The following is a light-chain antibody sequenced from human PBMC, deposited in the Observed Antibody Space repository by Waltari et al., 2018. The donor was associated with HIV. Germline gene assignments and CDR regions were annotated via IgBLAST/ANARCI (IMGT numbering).Light chain of an antibody. CDR1: TSTLGTTKS. CDR2: DGT. V-gene: IGLV2-11*01. CDR3: CSFAGPYSWV. J-gene: IGLJ3*02. Sequence: QSALTQPRSVSGYPGQSVTISRTGSTSTLGTTKSLSWYQHNPGTAPTFIIYDGTKRPSGVPDRISGSKSGNTASLTISGLQAEDEADYYCCSFAGPYSWVFGEGTKLTVL.